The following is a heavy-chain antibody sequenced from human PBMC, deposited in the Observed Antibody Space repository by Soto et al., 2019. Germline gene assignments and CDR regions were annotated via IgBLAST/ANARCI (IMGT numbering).Heavy chain of an antibody. J-gene: IGHJ2*01. D-gene: IGHD6-13*01. Sequence: QVQLVESGGGVVQPGTSLRLSCAASGFTFSSYTMHWVRQAPGKGLEWVAIISDDGNHQFYADSVKGRFTISRDNSKNTVDLQMDSLRPEDTAVYYCARDWCSSSWPGWYFALWGRGTLVTVSS. CDR2: ISDDGNHQ. CDR1: GFTFSSYT. V-gene: IGHV3-30-3*01. CDR3: ARDWCSSSWPGWYFAL.